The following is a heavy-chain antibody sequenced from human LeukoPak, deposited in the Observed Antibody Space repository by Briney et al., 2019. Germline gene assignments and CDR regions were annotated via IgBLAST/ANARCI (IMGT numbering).Heavy chain of an antibody. CDR1: GFTFSSYG. V-gene: IGHV3-30*03. CDR3: ARVPRSGGSIDY. Sequence: GGSLRLSCAASGFTFSSYGMHWVRQAPGKGLEWVAVISYDGSNKYYADSVKGRFTISRDNAKNSLYVQMNNLRAEDTAVYYCARVPRSGGSIDYWGQGTLVTVSS. J-gene: IGHJ4*02. CDR2: ISYDGSNK. D-gene: IGHD6-19*01.